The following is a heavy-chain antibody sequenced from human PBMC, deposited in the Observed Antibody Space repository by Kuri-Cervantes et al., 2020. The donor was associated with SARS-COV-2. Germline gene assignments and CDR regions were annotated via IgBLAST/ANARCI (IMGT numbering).Heavy chain of an antibody. J-gene: IGHJ4*02. CDR1: GGSFSGYY. CDR2: INHSGST. Sequence: SETLSLTCAVYGGSFSGYYWSWIRQPPGKGLEWIGEINHSGSTNYNPSLKSRVTMSVDTSKNQFSLKLSSVTAADTAVYYCARVTNWGYYFDYWGQGTLVTVSS. CDR3: ARVTNWGYYFDY. D-gene: IGHD7-27*01. V-gene: IGHV4-34*01.